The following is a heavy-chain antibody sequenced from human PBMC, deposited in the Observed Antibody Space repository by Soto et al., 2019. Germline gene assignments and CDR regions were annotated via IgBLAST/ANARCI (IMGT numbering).Heavy chain of an antibody. V-gene: IGHV3-23*01. CDR3: AKSSPYDFWSGYYLGDY. Sequence: GGSLRLSCAASGFTFSSYAMSWVRQAPGKGLEWVSAISGSGGSTYYADSVKGRFTISGDNSKNTLYLQMNSLRAEDTAVYYCAKSSPYDFWSGYYLGDYWGQGTLVTVSS. CDR1: GFTFSSYA. CDR2: ISGSGGST. J-gene: IGHJ4*02. D-gene: IGHD3-3*01.